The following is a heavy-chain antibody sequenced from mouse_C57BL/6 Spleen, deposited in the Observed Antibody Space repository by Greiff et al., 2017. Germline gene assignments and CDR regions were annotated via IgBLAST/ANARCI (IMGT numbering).Heavy chain of an antibody. Sequence: QVQLQQPGAELVKPGASVKLSCKASGYTFTSYWMHWVKQRPGQGLEWIGMIHPNSGSTNYNEKFKSKATLTVDKSSSTAYMQLSSLTSEYSAVYYCANTINTVDYYYAMDYWGQGTSVTVSS. CDR1: GYTFTSYW. CDR3: ANTINTVDYYYAMDY. J-gene: IGHJ4*01. V-gene: IGHV1-64*01. D-gene: IGHD1-1*01. CDR2: IHPNSGST.